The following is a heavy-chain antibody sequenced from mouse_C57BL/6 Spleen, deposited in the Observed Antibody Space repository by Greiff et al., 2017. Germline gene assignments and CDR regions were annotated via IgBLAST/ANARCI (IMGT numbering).Heavy chain of an antibody. CDR1: GYTFTDYY. CDR3: AREFMNYLNY. Sequence: EVQLLQSGPELVKPGASVKISCKASGYTFTDYYMNWVKQSHGKSLEWIADINPNNGGTSYTHKFKGKTTLTVDKSSSTAYMELRSLTTKASAVYYCAREFMNYLNYGGQGTTLPVSS. J-gene: IGHJ2*01. CDR2: INPNNGGT. V-gene: IGHV1-26*01. D-gene: IGHD1-1*01.